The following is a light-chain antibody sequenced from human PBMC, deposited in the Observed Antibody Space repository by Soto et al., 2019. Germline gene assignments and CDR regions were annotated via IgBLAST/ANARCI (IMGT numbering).Light chain of an antibody. J-gene: IGKJ1*01. CDR3: QQYYSTPRT. CDR1: QGISNY. Sequence: DIQMTQSPSSLSASVGDRVTITCRASQGISNYLAWYQQKPGKVPKLLIYAASTLQSGVPSRFSGSGSGTDFTLSIGSLQAEDVAVYYCQQYYSTPRTFGQGTKVEIK. CDR2: AAS. V-gene: IGKV1-27*01.